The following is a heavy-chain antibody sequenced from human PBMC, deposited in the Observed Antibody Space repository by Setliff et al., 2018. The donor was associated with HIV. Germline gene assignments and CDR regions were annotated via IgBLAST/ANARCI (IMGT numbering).Heavy chain of an antibody. V-gene: IGHV4-31*03. J-gene: IGHJ6*03. CDR3: ARVPTNPDFYYYYMDV. CDR1: GGSISSGGYY. Sequence: PSETLSLTCTVSGGSISSGGYYWSWIRQHPGKGLEWIGYIYYSGGTYYNPPLKSRVTISVDTSKNQFSLKLSSVTAADTAVYYCARVPTNPDFYYYYMDVWGKGTTVTVSS. CDR2: IYYSGGT.